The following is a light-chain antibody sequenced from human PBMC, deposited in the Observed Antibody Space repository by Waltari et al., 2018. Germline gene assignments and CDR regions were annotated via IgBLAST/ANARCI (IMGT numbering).Light chain of an antibody. CDR2: EVN. Sequence: QSALTQPASVSGSPGQSITIPYTATSRDVGTSNLVPWYQQHPGKAPKLMIYEVNKRPSGVSNRFSGSKSGNTASLTISGLQAEDEADYYCYSYAGSYTWVFGGGTKLTVL. J-gene: IGLJ3*02. CDR3: YSYAGSYTWV. CDR1: SRDVGTSNL. V-gene: IGLV2-23*02.